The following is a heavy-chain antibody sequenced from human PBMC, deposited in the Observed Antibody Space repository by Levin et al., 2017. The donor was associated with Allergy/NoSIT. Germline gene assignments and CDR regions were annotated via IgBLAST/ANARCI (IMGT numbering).Heavy chain of an antibody. V-gene: IGHV2-5*02. CDR1: GFSLSTSGVG. CDR3: AHRHCTSTSCYAGGMFDY. Sequence: SGPTLVKPTQTLTLTCTFSGFSLSTSGVGVGWIRQPPGKALEWLALIYWDDDKRYNPSLKSRLTITKDTSKNQVVLTMTNMDPVDTATYYCAHRHCTSTSCYAGGMFDYWGQGTLVTVSS. CDR2: IYWDDDK. D-gene: IGHD2-2*01. J-gene: IGHJ4*02.